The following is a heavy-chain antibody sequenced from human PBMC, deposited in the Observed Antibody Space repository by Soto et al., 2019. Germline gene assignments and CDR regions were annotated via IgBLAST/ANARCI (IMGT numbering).Heavy chain of an antibody. CDR1: GGTFSSYA. CDR3: ARGVTNELTQYAFDI. V-gene: IGHV1-69*13. Sequence: GASVKVSCKASGGTFSSYAISWVRQAPGQGLEWMGGIIPIFGTANYAQKFQGRVTITADESTSTAYMELSSLRSEDTAVYYCARGVTNELTQYAFDIWGQGTMITVSS. J-gene: IGHJ3*02. CDR2: IIPIFGTA. D-gene: IGHD4-4*01.